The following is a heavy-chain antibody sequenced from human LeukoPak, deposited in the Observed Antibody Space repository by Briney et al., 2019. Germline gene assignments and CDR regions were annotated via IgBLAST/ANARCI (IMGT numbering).Heavy chain of an antibody. CDR2: ISYSSSTI. CDR3: AKVTWYEFGGDGLWDTFDI. CDR1: GFTFNTYS. J-gene: IGHJ3*02. D-gene: IGHD2-21*02. Sequence: GGSLRLSCAASGFTFNTYSMNWVRQAPGKGLEWVSYISYSSSTIYYADSVKGRFTISRDNSNNMVYLQVNSLGAEDTAVYYCAKVTWYEFGGDGLWDTFDIWGQGTMVTVSS. V-gene: IGHV3-48*01.